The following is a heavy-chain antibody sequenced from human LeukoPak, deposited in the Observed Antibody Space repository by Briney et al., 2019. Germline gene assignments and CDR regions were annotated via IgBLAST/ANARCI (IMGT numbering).Heavy chain of an antibody. Sequence: TGGSLRLSCAASGFTFSSYAMSWVRQAPGKGLEWVSGLSGSGGSTYYADSVKGRFTISRGNSKNTLYLQVNSLRAEDTAVYYCAKDRRYDLWSGGIMDVWGQGTTVTVSS. D-gene: IGHD3-3*01. CDR2: LSGSGGST. J-gene: IGHJ6*02. V-gene: IGHV3-23*01. CDR3: AKDRRYDLWSGGIMDV. CDR1: GFTFSSYA.